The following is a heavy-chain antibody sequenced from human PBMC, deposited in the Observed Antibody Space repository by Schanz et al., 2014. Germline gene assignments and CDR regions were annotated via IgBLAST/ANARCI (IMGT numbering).Heavy chain of an antibody. CDR2: IKSDGSST. J-gene: IGHJ6*03. CDR3: ARVKYCTITRCYRTETEGIYYMDV. V-gene: IGHV3-74*02. CDR1: RFTVTNAW. Sequence: VRLVESGGGVVQPGRSLRLSCAASRFTVTNAWMSWVRQAPGKGLEWVSRIKSDGSSTSYADSVKGRFTISRDNSKNTLYLQMKSLRAEDTAVYYCARVKYCTITRCYRTETEGIYYMDVWGKGTTVTVSS. D-gene: IGHD2-2*01.